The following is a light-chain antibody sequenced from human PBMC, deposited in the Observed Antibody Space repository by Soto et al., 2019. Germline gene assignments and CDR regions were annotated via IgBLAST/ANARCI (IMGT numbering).Light chain of an antibody. CDR3: QQYNSYSPT. CDR2: AAS. J-gene: IGKJ1*01. Sequence: DIRLTQSPSSLSSSIGDIFTITCRASQSIPNSLNWYQQKPGKAPKLLIYAASGLQSGVPSRFSGSGSGTEFTLTISSLQPDDFATYYCQQYNSYSPTFGQGTKVDIK. V-gene: IGKV1-9*01. CDR1: QSIPNS.